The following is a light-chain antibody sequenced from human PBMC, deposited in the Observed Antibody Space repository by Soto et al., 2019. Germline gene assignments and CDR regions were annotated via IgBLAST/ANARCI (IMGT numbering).Light chain of an antibody. Sequence: DIQMTQSPSTLYASVGDRVTITCRASQSISSWLAWYQQKPGKAPKLLIYKASSLEGGVPSRFSGSGSGTEFYITISSLQPDDFATYYCQQYNTYPLTFGGGTKVDIK. J-gene: IGKJ4*01. CDR2: KAS. CDR3: QQYNTYPLT. CDR1: QSISSW. V-gene: IGKV1-5*03.